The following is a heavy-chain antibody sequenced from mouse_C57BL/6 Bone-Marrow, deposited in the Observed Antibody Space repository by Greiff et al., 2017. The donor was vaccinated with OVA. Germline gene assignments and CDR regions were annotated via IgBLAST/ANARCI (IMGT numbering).Heavy chain of an antibody. D-gene: IGHD1-2*01. Sequence: VQVVESGPGLVQPSQSLSITCTVSGFSLTSYGVHWVRQSPGKGLEWLGVIWSGGSTDYNAAFISRLSISKDNSKSQVFFKMNSLQADDTAIYYCARRSNGFLDYWGQGTTLTVSS. CDR2: IWSGGST. CDR1: GFSLTSYG. CDR3: ARRSNGFLDY. V-gene: IGHV2-2*01. J-gene: IGHJ2*01.